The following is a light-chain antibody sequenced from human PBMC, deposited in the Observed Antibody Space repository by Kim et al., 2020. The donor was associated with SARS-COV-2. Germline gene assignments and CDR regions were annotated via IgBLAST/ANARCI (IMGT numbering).Light chain of an antibody. Sequence: SAYVGDRVTITCRARQGIGSYFAWYQQNPGKAPNLLIYAADTLESGVPSRFSGSGSGTDFTLIINSLQPEDFATYYCQQLNTYPYTFGQGTKLEI. CDR3: QQLNTYPYT. CDR2: AAD. J-gene: IGKJ2*01. CDR1: QGIGSY. V-gene: IGKV1-9*01.